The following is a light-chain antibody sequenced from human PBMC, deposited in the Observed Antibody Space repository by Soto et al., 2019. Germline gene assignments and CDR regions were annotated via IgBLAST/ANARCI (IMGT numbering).Light chain of an antibody. Sequence: EIQMTQSPSTLSASVGDRVTITCRASQSISKWLAWYQQKPGKAPKLLIYDASSLESGVPSRFSGSGSGTEFTLIITSLQPDDIATYYCQQYNRFLSFGPGTKVDIK. CDR1: QSISKW. CDR3: QQYNRFLS. J-gene: IGKJ3*01. CDR2: DAS. V-gene: IGKV1-5*01.